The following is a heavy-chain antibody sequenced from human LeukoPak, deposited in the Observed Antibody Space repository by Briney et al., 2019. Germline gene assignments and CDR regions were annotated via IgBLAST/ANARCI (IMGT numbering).Heavy chain of an antibody. D-gene: IGHD2-2*01. Sequence: SETLSLTCTVSDGSIPTKNFYWGWIRQPPGKGLEWIGSVFYSGRTYYNPSLKSRVTIFVDPSKNQFSLNLRSVTAADTAVYYCARHERCSSINCIYNWFDPWGQGTLVTVSS. CDR1: DGSIPTKNFY. V-gene: IGHV4-39*01. CDR2: VFYSGRT. CDR3: ARHERCSSINCIYNWFDP. J-gene: IGHJ5*02.